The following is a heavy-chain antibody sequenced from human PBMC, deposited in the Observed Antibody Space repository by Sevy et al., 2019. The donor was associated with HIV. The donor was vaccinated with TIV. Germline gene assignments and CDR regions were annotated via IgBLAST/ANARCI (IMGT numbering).Heavy chain of an antibody. Sequence: GGSLRLSCIGSGFYLSYYDIHWVRQSPGKGLDWVALISDDGINEYYAYSVKGRFTISRDNSKNTVYLEMNSLRNEDTAIYFCANAYSGSYSHSYLYALDVWGQGTTVTISS. CDR2: ISDDGINE. V-gene: IGHV3-30*18. J-gene: IGHJ6*02. D-gene: IGHD1-26*01. CDR3: ANAYSGSYSHSYLYALDV. CDR1: GFYLSYYD.